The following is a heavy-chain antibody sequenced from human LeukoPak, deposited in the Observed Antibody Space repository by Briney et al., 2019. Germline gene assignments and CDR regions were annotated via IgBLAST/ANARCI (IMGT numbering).Heavy chain of an antibody. V-gene: IGHV4-39*07. CDR3: AREVPNCSGGSCQSDFGY. CDR2: IYYSGST. CDR1: GGSISSSSYY. Sequence: SETLSLTCTVSGGSISSSSYYWGWIRQPPGKGLEWIGSIYYSGSTYYNPSLKSRVTISVDTSKNQFSLKLSSVTAADTAVYYCAREVPNCSGGSCQSDFGYWGQGTLVTVSS. J-gene: IGHJ4*02. D-gene: IGHD2-15*01.